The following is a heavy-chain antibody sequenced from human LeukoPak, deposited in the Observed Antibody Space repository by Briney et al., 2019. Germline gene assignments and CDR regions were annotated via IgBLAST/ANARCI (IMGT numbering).Heavy chain of an antibody. D-gene: IGHD5-12*01. J-gene: IGHJ4*02. Sequence: ASVKVSCKASGYTFTGYYMHWVRQAPGQGLEWMGWINPNSGGTNYAQKFQGRVTMTRDTSISTAYMELSRLRSDDTAVYYCARDDGYSGYGTGIAAAALGDYWGQGTLVAVSS. CDR1: GYTFTGYY. V-gene: IGHV1-2*02. CDR2: INPNSGGT. CDR3: ARDDGYSGYGTGIAAAALGDY.